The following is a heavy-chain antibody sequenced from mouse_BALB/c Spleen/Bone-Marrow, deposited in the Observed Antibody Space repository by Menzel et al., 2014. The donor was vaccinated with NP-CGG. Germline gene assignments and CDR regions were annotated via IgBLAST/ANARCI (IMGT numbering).Heavy chain of an antibody. CDR2: IWAGGST. D-gene: IGHD1-1*01. Sequence: QVQLQQSGPGLVAPSQSLSITCTVSGVSLTSYGVHWVRQPPGKVLEWLGGIWAGGSTNYNSALMSRLSISKDNSKSQVFLKMNGLQTHDTAIYYCARGSYYEGAMDYWGQGPSVTVSS. CDR1: GVSLTSYG. J-gene: IGHJ4*01. CDR3: ARGSYYEGAMDY. V-gene: IGHV2-9*02.